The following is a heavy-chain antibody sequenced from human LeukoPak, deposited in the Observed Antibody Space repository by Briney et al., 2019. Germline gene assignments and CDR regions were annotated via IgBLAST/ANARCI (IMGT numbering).Heavy chain of an antibody. D-gene: IGHD3-9*01. CDR2: INPNSGGT. Sequence: GASVKVSCKASGYTFTGYYMHWVRQAPGQGLEWMGWINPNSGGTNYAQKFQGRVTMTRDTSISTAYMELSRLRSDDTAVYYCARDTRITIFCPAYWGQGTLVTVSS. CDR3: ARDTRITIFCPAY. J-gene: IGHJ4*02. CDR1: GYTFTGYY. V-gene: IGHV1-2*02.